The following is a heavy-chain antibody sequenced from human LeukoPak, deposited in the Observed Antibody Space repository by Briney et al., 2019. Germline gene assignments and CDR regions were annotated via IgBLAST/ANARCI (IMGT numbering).Heavy chain of an antibody. CDR1: GFTYSSYE. Sequence: GGSLRLSCAASGFTYSSYEMNWVRQAPGKGLEWVSYISSSCSTIYYADSVKGRFSISRDNAKNALYLQMNSLRPEDTAVYHRAREGSGYDYNYYYMDVWGKGTTVTVSS. CDR3: AREGSGYDYNYYYMDV. J-gene: IGHJ6*03. D-gene: IGHD5-12*01. V-gene: IGHV3-48*03. CDR2: ISSSCSTI.